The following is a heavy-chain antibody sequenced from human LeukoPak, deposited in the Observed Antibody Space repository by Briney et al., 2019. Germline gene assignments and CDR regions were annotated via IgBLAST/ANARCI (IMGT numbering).Heavy chain of an antibody. D-gene: IGHD3-10*01. Sequence: SETLSLTCAVSGGSISSSSYYWGWIRQPPGKGLEWIGSIYYSGSTYYNPSLKSRVTISVDTSKNQFSLKLSSVTAADTAVYYCARDSGSRLLWFGELFWFDPWGQGTLVTVSS. CDR3: ARDSGSRLLWFGELFWFDP. V-gene: IGHV4-39*07. J-gene: IGHJ5*02. CDR2: IYYSGST. CDR1: GGSISSSSYY.